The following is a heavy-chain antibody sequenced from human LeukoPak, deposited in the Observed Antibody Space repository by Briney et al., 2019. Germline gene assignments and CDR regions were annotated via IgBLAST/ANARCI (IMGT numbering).Heavy chain of an antibody. CDR1: GGSISSSSYY. Sequence: SETLSLTCTVSGGSISSSSYYWGWIRQPPGKGLEWIGSIYYSGSTYYNLSLKSRVTISVDTPKNQFSLKLSSVTAADTAVYYCARSELLEYYFDYWGQGTLVTVSS. CDR2: IYYSGST. V-gene: IGHV4-39*01. CDR3: ARSELLEYYFDY. J-gene: IGHJ4*02. D-gene: IGHD1-26*01.